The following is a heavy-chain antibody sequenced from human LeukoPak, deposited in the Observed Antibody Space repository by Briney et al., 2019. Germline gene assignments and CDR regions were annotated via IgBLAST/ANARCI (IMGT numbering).Heavy chain of an antibody. CDR2: IYPDDSET. V-gene: IGHV5-51*01. D-gene: IGHD2-15*01. CDR3: ARQAYATRFDAFDI. J-gene: IGHJ3*02. CDR1: GYSYTSYW. Sequence: GESLKISCKGSGYSYTSYWTGWVRQMPGKGLDWMGIIYPDDSETKYSPSFKGQVTMSVDKSIATAFLQWSSLKASDTAMYYCARQAYATRFDAFDIWGQGTMVTVSS.